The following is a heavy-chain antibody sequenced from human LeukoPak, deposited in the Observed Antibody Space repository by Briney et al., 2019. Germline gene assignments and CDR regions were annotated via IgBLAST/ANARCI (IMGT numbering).Heavy chain of an antibody. CDR2: ISDSGESS. Sequence: GGSLRLSCVASGFTFSSYAISWVRQAPGKGLEWVSVISDSGESSYYADSVKGRFTISRDNSKNTLYLQMNSLRAEDTAVYYCAKDLSSGSYYNYYYYGMDVWGQGTTVTVSS. J-gene: IGHJ6*02. D-gene: IGHD1-26*01. CDR3: AKDLSSGSYYNYYYYGMDV. CDR1: GFTFSSYA. V-gene: IGHV3-23*01.